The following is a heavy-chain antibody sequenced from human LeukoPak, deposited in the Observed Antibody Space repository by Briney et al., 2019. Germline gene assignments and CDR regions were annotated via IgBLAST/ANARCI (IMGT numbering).Heavy chain of an antibody. CDR3: ARALAVLGRGPRDFDF. D-gene: IGHD4/OR15-4a*01. Sequence: ASVKVSCKASNYTYTDYGIYWVRQAPGQGLEWVGWISAFNGHTYYAQKLQDRITMTTDAPTATAHMELRSLRSDDTAVYYCARALAVLGRGPRDFDFWGQGTLVTVSS. V-gene: IGHV1-18*01. CDR1: NYTYTDYG. J-gene: IGHJ4*02. CDR2: ISAFNGHT.